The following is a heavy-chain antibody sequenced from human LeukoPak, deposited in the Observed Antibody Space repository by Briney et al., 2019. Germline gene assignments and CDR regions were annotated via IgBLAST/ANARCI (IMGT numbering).Heavy chain of an antibody. CDR2: ISGSGGST. D-gene: IGHD3-10*01. Sequence: GGSLRLSCAASRFTFSSYAMSWVRQAPGKGLEWVSAISGSGGSTYHADSVKGRFTISRDNSKNTLYLQMNSLRAEDTAVYYCAKGVRGVNYGMDVWGQGTTVTVSS. J-gene: IGHJ6*02. V-gene: IGHV3-23*01. CDR1: RFTFSSYA. CDR3: AKGVRGVNYGMDV.